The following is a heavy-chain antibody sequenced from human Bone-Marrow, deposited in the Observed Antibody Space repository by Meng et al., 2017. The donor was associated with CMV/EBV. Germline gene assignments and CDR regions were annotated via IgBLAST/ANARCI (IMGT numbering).Heavy chain of an antibody. CDR1: GFTFSSYG. J-gene: IGHJ4*02. V-gene: IGHV3-30*02. D-gene: IGHD2-21*01. CDR3: ARDRRYSGLEYFDY. CDR2: IRYDGSNK. Sequence: GESLKISCAASGFTFSSYGMYWVRQAPGKGLEWVAFIRYDGSNKYYPDSVKGRFTISRDNSKNTLYLQMNSLRLEDTAVYYCARDRRYSGLEYFDYWGQGTLVTVSS.